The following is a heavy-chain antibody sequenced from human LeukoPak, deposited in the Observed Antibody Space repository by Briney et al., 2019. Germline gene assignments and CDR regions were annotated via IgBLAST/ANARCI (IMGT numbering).Heavy chain of an antibody. CDR1: EFSVNSPY. CDR3: ARGFGELYFDF. CDR2: IYSGDGT. V-gene: IGHV3-66*01. Sequence: GGPLRLSCAAPEFSVNSPYMGWVRQAPGRGMEWLSTIYSGDGTHYAASAKGRFIISRDISQNTLFLQLNSLRDEDTAVYHCARGFGELYFDFWGQGILVIVSS. J-gene: IGHJ4*02. D-gene: IGHD3-10*01.